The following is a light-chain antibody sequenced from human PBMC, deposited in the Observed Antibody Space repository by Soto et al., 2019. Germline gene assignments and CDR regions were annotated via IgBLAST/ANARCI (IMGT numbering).Light chain of an antibody. CDR1: QSVFYTSNNKNQ. J-gene: IGKJ2*01. V-gene: IGKV4-1*01. CDR2: WAS. Sequence: DIVMTQSPDSLAVSLGERATINCKSSQSVFYTSNNKNQLAWYQQKPGQPPKLLVYWASTRESGVPDRISGSGSGTDFTLTISSLQAEDVAVYYCHQYYSTPYTFGQGTKLEIK. CDR3: HQYYSTPYT.